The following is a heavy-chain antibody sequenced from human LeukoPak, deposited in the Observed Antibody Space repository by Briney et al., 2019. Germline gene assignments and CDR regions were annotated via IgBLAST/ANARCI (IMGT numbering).Heavy chain of an antibody. J-gene: IGHJ5*02. CDR3: ARDLPFGVVIGWFDP. D-gene: IGHD3-3*01. CDR1: GGTFSSYA. V-gene: IGHV1-69*04. Sequence: ASVKVSCKASGGTFSSYAISWVRQAPGQGLEWMGRIIPIFGIANYAQTFQGRVTITADKSTSTAYMELSSLRSEDTAVYYCARDLPFGVVIGWFDPWGQGTLVTVSS. CDR2: IIPIFGIA.